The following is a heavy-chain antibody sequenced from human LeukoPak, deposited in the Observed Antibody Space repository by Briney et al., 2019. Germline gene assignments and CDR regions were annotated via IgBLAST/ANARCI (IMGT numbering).Heavy chain of an antibody. CDR3: AKGPRKLPIAVAGWMDY. CDR1: GFTFSSYA. V-gene: IGHV3-23*01. D-gene: IGHD6-19*01. CDR2: ISGSGGST. Sequence: PGGSLRLSCAASGFTFSSYAMSWVRQAPGKGLEWVSAISGSGGSTYYADSVKGRFTISRDNSKNTLYLQMNSLRAEDTAVYYCAKGPRKLPIAVAGWMDYWGQGTLVTVSS. J-gene: IGHJ4*02.